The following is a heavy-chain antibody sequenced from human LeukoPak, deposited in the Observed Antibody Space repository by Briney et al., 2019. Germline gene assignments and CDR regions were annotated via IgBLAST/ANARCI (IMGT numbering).Heavy chain of an antibody. CDR3: TKTSPGVPLDF. Sequence: SETLSLTCTVSGGSISSYYWSWIRQPPGKGLEWIGEISHSGSTSYNPSLQSRVTISLDTSRNQFSLNLAFVTAADTAIYYCTKTSPGVPLDFWGQGALVTVSS. V-gene: IGHV4-34*01. J-gene: IGHJ4*02. CDR1: GGSISSYY. D-gene: IGHD7-27*01. CDR2: ISHSGST.